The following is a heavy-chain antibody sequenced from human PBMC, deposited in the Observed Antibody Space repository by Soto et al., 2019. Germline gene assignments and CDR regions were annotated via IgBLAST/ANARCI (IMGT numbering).Heavy chain of an antibody. J-gene: IGHJ4*02. V-gene: IGHV4-34*01. CDR3: ARRQWFDY. Sequence: PSETLSLTCAVYGGSFSGYYWSWIRQPPGKGLEWIGEINHSGSTNYNPSLKSRVTISVDTSKNQFSLKLSSVTAADTAVYYCARRQWFDYWGQGTLVTVSS. CDR1: GGSFSGYY. D-gene: IGHD6-19*01. CDR2: INHSGST.